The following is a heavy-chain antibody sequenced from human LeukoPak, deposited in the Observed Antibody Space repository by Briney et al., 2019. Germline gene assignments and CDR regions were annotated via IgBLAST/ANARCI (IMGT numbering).Heavy chain of an antibody. CDR1: GYTFIAYY. D-gene: IGHD2-2*01. CDR3: ARGMGVLVPAATWFDP. Sequence: ASVKVSYKASGYTFIAYYMHWVRQAPGQGLEWMGWINPNSGGTNYAQKFQGRVTMTRDTSISTAYMDLSRLRSDDTAVYYCARGMGVLVPAATWFDPWGQGTLVTVSS. CDR2: INPNSGGT. V-gene: IGHV1-2*02. J-gene: IGHJ5*02.